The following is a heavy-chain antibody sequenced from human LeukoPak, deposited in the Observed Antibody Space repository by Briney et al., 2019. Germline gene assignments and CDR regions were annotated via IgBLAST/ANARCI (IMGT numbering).Heavy chain of an antibody. Sequence: GASVKVSCKASGYTFTSYYMHWVRQAPGQGLEWRGIINASGGSTSYAQKCQGRVTITRDTSTRTVYMELSSLRSEDTAVYYCARDDNSSSSEFDYWGQGTLVTVSS. D-gene: IGHD6-6*01. CDR2: INASGGST. CDR1: GYTFTSYY. V-gene: IGHV1-46*01. CDR3: ARDDNSSSSEFDY. J-gene: IGHJ4*02.